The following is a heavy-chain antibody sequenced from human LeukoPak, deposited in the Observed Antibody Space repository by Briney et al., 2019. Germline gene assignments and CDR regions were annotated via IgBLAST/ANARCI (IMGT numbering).Heavy chain of an antibody. Sequence: GGSLRLSCAASGVTVSSNYMSWVRQAPGRGLEWVSVLYSGGITLYADSVKGRFTISRDNSKNTLYLQLTSLRADDTAVYYCAREFCSGGSCYHYFDLWGRGTLVTVSS. D-gene: IGHD2-15*01. CDR1: GVTVSSNY. J-gene: IGHJ2*01. V-gene: IGHV3-66*01. CDR2: LYSGGIT. CDR3: AREFCSGGSCYHYFDL.